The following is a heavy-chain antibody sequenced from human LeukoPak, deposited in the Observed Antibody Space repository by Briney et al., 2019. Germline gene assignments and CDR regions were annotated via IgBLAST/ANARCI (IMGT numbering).Heavy chain of an antibody. V-gene: IGHV4-59*12. CDR3: ARFRLNWFDP. CDR1: GGSISSYY. CDR2: IYYSGST. J-gene: IGHJ5*02. Sequence: SETLSLTCTVSGGSISSYYWSWIRQPPGKGLEWIGYIYYSGSTNYNPSLKSRVTISVDTSKNQFSLKLRSVTAADTAVYYCARFRLNWFDPWGQGTLVTVSS.